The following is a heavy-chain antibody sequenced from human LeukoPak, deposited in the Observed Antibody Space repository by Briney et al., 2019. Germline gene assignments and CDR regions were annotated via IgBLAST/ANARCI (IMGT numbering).Heavy chain of an antibody. CDR3: ARSDGPGYFDY. CDR1: GGSISSGGYC. Sequence: SETLSLTYTVSGGSISSGGYCWSWIRLHPGKGLEWIGYIYYSGSTYYNPSLKSRVTISVDTSKNQFSLKLSSVTAADTAVYYCARSDGPGYFDYWGQGTLVTVSS. CDR2: IYYSGST. D-gene: IGHD5-24*01. V-gene: IGHV4-31*03. J-gene: IGHJ4*02.